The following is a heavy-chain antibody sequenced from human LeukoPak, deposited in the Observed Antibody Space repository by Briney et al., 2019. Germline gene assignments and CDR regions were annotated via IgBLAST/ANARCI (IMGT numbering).Heavy chain of an antibody. J-gene: IGHJ4*02. CDR2: MNPKRGET. Sequence: ASVKVSCKTSGYTFIRYDINWVRQAPGQGLEWMGWMNPKRGETDYAPNFQGRVTMTSNTSINTAYMQLSNLTSEDTAVYYCSRGTDSDFWGQGTLVAVSS. V-gene: IGHV1-8*01. CDR1: GYTFIRYD. CDR3: SRGTDSDF.